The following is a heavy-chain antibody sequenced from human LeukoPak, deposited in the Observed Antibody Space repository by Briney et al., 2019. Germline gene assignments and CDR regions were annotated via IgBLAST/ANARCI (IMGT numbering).Heavy chain of an antibody. Sequence: TGGSLRLSCAASGFSFTTYSMNWVRQAPGKGLEWVSSISSSNSFIYYADSVKGRFTISRDNAKNSLYLQMNSLRAEDTAVYYRARDGGWLQYIDYWGQGTLVTVSS. CDR1: GFSFTTYS. J-gene: IGHJ4*02. V-gene: IGHV3-21*01. CDR2: ISSSNSFI. D-gene: IGHD5-24*01. CDR3: ARDGGWLQYIDY.